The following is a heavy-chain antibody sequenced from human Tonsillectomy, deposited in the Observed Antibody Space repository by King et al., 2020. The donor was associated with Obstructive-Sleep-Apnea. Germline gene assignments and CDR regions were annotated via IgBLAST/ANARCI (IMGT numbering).Heavy chain of an antibody. J-gene: IGHJ4*02. V-gene: IGHV1-8*01. D-gene: IGHD6-13*01. Sequence: QLVQSGVEVQKPGASVKVSCKASGYTFSSAEIHWVRQAPGQGLEWMGWMNPNSGNTAYVQKFQGRVTMTRNPSINTAYMELSSLRSTDTAVYFCARGSSRSFDIWGQGTLVTVS. CDR3: ARGSSRSFDI. CDR1: GYTFSSAE. CDR2: MNPNSGNT.